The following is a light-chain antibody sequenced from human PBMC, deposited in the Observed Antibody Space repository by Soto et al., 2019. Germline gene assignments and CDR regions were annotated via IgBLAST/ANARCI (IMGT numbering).Light chain of an antibody. CDR2: DAS. CDR1: QSISSY. J-gene: IGKJ5*01. V-gene: IGKV3-20*01. Sequence: EIVLTQSPDPLSLSPGDRATLSCRASQSISSYLAWYQQKPGQSPRLLIYDASNRATGIPARFSGSGSGTDFTLTISRLEPEDFAVYYCQQYGSSPPVTFGQGTRLQIK. CDR3: QQYGSSPPVT.